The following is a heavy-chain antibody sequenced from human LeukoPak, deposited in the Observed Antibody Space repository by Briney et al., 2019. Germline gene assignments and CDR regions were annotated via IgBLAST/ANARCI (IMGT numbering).Heavy chain of an antibody. J-gene: IGHJ4*02. V-gene: IGHV4-59*01. CDR1: GGSISSYY. CDR2: IYYSGST. D-gene: IGHD3-22*01. Sequence: KPSETLSLTCTVSGGSISSYYWSWIRQPPGKGLEWIGYIYYSGSTNYNPSLKSRVTISVDTSKSQFSLKLSSVTAADTAVYYCARVHDSSGYYYYFDYWGQGTLVTVSS. CDR3: ARVHDSSGYYYYFDY.